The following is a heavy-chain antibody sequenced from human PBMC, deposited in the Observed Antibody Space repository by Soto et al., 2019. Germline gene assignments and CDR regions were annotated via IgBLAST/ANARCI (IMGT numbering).Heavy chain of an antibody. CDR2: INTDGSST. V-gene: IGHV3-74*01. CDR3: ARGAEYSSSSLSGY. Sequence: GGSLRLSCAASGFTFSSYWLHWVRQAPGKGLVWVSRINTDGSSTTYADSVKGRFTISRDNAKNTLYLQMNSLRAEDTAVYYCARGAEYSSSSLSGYWGQGTLVTVSS. CDR1: GFTFSSYW. J-gene: IGHJ4*02. D-gene: IGHD6-6*01.